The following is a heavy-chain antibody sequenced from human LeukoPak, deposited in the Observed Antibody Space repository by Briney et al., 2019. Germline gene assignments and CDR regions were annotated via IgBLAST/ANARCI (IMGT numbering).Heavy chain of an antibody. CDR3: VRHRGVYSDRAMDV. D-gene: IGHD4-17*01. V-gene: IGHV3-66*04. CDR1: GFAISSNY. CDR2: IHSGGDT. J-gene: IGHJ6*02. Sequence: GGSLRLSCVDSGFAISSNYISWVRQAPGKGLEWVSVIHSGGDTYYVDSVKDRFTISSDNSHNTVYLQMNSLRAEDTAVYYCVRHRGVYSDRAMDVWGQGTTVTVS.